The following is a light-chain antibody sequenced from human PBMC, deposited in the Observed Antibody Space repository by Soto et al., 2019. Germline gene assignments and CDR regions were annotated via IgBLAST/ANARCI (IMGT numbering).Light chain of an antibody. J-gene: IGLJ1*01. CDR1: NIGSKS. CDR2: DDS. Sequence: SYELTQPPSGSVAAGQTARITQGGNNIGSKSVQWYQQKPGQAPVLVVYDDSDRPSGIPERFSGSNSGNTATLTISRVEAGDEADYYCQVWDNSADHNYVFGTGTKVTVL. V-gene: IGLV3-21*02. CDR3: QVWDNSADHNYV.